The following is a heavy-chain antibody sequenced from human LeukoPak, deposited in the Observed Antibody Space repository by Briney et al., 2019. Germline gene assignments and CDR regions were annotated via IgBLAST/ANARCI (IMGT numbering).Heavy chain of an antibody. D-gene: IGHD2-2*02. CDR3: AREYCTTNNCYNWGLGY. CDR2: IASNGGTK. V-gene: IGHV3-64*01. CDR1: GSSFSTYT. J-gene: IGHJ4*02. Sequence: PGGSLRLSCAASGSSFSTYTKRWVRQAPGKGLEYVSGIASNGGTKDYANSVKGRFTISRDNSKNTVYLQMGSLRAEDMAVYYCAREYCTTNNCYNWGLGYWGQGTLVTVSS.